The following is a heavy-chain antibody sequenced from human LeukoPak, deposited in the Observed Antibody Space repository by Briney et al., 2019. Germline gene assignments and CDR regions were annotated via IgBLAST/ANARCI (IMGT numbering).Heavy chain of an antibody. CDR2: INHSGST. J-gene: IGHJ6*02. CDR1: GGSFSGYY. V-gene: IGHV4-34*01. Sequence: PSETLSLTCAVYGGSFSGYYWSWIRQPPGKGLEWIGEINHSGSTNYNPSLKSRVTISVGTSKNQFSLKLSSVTAADTAVYYCARGRMVRGVIGYYYYYGMDVWGQGTTVTVSS. D-gene: IGHD3-10*01. CDR3: ARGRMVRGVIGYYYYYGMDV.